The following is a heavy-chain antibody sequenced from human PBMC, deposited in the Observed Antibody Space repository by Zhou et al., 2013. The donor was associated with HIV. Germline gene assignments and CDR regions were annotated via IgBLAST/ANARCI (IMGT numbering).Heavy chain of an antibody. D-gene: IGHD4-17*01. CDR2: IIPVIGAA. Sequence: QVHLVQSGAEVRKPGSSVKVPCKISGNAFSQYGVSWVRQAPGQGLEWVGRIIPVIGAAQHAPKFQGRVTITADKSTTTAYLELSSLRSDDTAVYFCAKDHGDPQTGYYFDYWGQGALVTVSS. CDR3: AKDHGDPQTGYYFDY. CDR1: GNAFSQYG. J-gene: IGHJ4*02. V-gene: IGHV1-69*08.